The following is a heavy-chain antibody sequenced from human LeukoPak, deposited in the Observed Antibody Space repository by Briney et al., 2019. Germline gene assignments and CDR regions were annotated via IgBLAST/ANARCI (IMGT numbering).Heavy chain of an antibody. J-gene: IGHJ5*02. D-gene: IGHD3-16*01. V-gene: IGHV3-64D*06. CDR1: GFTFSDHA. Sequence: GGSLSLSCSASGFTFSDHAMHWVRQTPEKGLQYVSAISSNGGSTYYADSVKDRFTISRDNPKNTLLLQMSGLTTDDTAVYYCVKERFGGVSWFDPWGQGTLVTVSS. CDR3: VKERFGGVSWFDP. CDR2: ISSNGGST.